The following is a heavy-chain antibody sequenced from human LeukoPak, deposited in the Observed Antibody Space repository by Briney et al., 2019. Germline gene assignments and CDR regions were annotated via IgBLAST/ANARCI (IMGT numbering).Heavy chain of an antibody. CDR3: ARHRAPFIVVVPAAANNWFDP. CDR2: IYYSGST. Sequence: PSETLSLTCTVSGGSISSSSYYWGWIRQPPGKGLEWIGSIYYSGSTYYNPSLKSRVTISVDTSKNQFSLKLSSVTAADTAVYYCARHRAPFIVVVPAAANNWFDPWGQGTLVTVSS. CDR1: GGSISSSSYY. J-gene: IGHJ5*02. D-gene: IGHD2-2*01. V-gene: IGHV4-39*01.